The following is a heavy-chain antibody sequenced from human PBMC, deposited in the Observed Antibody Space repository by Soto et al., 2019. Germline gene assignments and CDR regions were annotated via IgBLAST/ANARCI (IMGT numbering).Heavy chain of an antibody. J-gene: IGHJ6*02. Sequence: QVQLVQSGAEVQKPGSSVKVSCKASGGTFSSYVISWVRQAPGQGLEWMGGITPIFGTPRYAQNFQGRVTITADESTSTAYMELSSLRSEDTAVYYCARDRGLRYYDFWSGFLFYGMDVWGQGTTVTVSS. V-gene: IGHV1-69*01. CDR2: ITPIFGTP. CDR3: ARDRGLRYYDFWSGFLFYGMDV. D-gene: IGHD3-3*01. CDR1: GGTFSSYV.